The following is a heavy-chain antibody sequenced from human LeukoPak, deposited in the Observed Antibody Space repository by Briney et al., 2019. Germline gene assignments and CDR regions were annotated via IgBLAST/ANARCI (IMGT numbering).Heavy chain of an antibody. D-gene: IGHD4-17*01. J-gene: IGHJ4*02. CDR2: ISSSSSYI. Sequence: PGGSLRLSCVASGFTFSSYSMNWVRQAPGKGLEWVSSISSSSSYISYADSVKGRFTISRDNSKNTLYLQMNSLRAEDTAVYYCAKIPLRTVTTRVYWGQGTLVTVSS. CDR3: AKIPLRTVTTRVY. CDR1: GFTFSSYS. V-gene: IGHV3-21*04.